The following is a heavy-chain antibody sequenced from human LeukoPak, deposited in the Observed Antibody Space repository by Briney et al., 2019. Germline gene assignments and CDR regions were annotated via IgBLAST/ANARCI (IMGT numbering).Heavy chain of an antibody. D-gene: IGHD1-1*01. CDR1: GFTFGDYA. J-gene: IGHJ4*02. CDR3: TRDRGAYNLYDY. Sequence: GGSLRLSCTASGFTFGDYAMSWIRQAPGKGLEWVGFIRSKACGETADYAASVKGRFTISRDDSKAIAYLQMNSLKTEDTAVYHCTRDRGAYNLYDYWGQGTLVTVSS. V-gene: IGHV3-49*03. CDR2: IRSKACGETA.